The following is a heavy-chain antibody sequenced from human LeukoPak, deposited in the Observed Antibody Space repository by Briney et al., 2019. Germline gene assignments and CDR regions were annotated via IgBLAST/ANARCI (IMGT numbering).Heavy chain of an antibody. Sequence: ASVKVSCKASGYTFTGYYMHWVRQAPGQGLEWMGWINPNSGGTNYAQKFQGRVTMTRDTSISTAYMELSRLRSDDTAVYYCARDFRHERSGNDAFDIWGQGTMVTVSS. V-gene: IGHV1-2*02. CDR3: ARDFRHERSGNDAFDI. D-gene: IGHD3-22*01. CDR2: INPNSGGT. J-gene: IGHJ3*02. CDR1: GYTFTGYY.